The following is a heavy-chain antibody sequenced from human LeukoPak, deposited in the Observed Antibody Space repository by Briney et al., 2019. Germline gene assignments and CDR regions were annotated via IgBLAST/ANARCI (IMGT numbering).Heavy chain of an antibody. J-gene: IGHJ4*02. V-gene: IGHV3-33*01. CDR3: ATDHSTFRSGWPTYFDS. CDR1: GFTFSSYG. CDR2: IWYDGSSK. D-gene: IGHD6-19*01. Sequence: PGRSLRLSCAASGFTFSSYGMHWVRQAPGKGLEWVALIWYDGSSKHYADSVRGRFTISRDNSKSTLYLQMSSLRAEDTAVYYCATDHSTFRSGWPTYFDSWGPGTLVTVSS.